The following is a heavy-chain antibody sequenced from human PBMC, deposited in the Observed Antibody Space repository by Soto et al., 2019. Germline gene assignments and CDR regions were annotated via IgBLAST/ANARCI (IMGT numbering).Heavy chain of an antibody. CDR3: ARDAYYYDSSDPGAFDI. D-gene: IGHD3-22*01. Sequence: QVQLVQSGAEVKKPGSSVKVSCKASGGTFSSYAISWVRQAPGQGLEWMGGIIPIFGTANYAQKFQGRVTITADEYTSTAYMELSSLRSEDTAVYYCARDAYYYDSSDPGAFDIWGQGTMVTVSS. CDR2: IIPIFGTA. V-gene: IGHV1-69*01. J-gene: IGHJ3*02. CDR1: GGTFSSYA.